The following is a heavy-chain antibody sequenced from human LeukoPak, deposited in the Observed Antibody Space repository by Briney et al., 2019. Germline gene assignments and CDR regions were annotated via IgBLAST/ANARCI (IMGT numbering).Heavy chain of an antibody. V-gene: IGHV4-59*01. J-gene: IGHJ2*01. CDR3: ARDFSTFYWYLDL. CDR1: GCSISNYY. Sequence: PSETLSLTCTVSGCSISNYYWSWVRQPPGKGLEWIGYIYYTGTTNYNPSLKSRVTISVDTSKNQFSLKLSSVTAADTAVYYCARDFSTFYWYLDLWGRGTLVTVSS. CDR2: IYYTGTT. D-gene: IGHD6-13*01.